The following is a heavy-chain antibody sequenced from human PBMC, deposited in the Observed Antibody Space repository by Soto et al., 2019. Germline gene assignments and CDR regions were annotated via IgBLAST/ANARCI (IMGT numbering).Heavy chain of an antibody. V-gene: IGHV4-59*08. CDR1: GGSISSYY. Sequence: SESLSLTCTVSGGSISSYYWSWIRQPPGKGLEWIGYIYYSGSTNYNPSLKSRVTISVDTSKNQFSLKLSSVTAADTAVYYCARHPDFWSGYTWFDPWGQGTLVTVSS. CDR3: ARHPDFWSGYTWFDP. CDR2: IYYSGST. D-gene: IGHD3-3*01. J-gene: IGHJ5*02.